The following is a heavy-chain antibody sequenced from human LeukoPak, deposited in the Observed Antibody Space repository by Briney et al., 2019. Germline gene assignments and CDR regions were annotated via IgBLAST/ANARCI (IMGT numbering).Heavy chain of an antibody. CDR2: IYYNGNT. CDR1: GGSISTDNCY. CDR3: ARGPFDI. J-gene: IGHJ3*02. Sequence: PSETLSLTCTVSGGSISTDNCYWGWIRQPPGKGLEWIGSIYYNGNTYYNPSLKSRVTISVDTSKNQFSLKLSSVTAADTAVYYCARGPFDIWGQGTMVTVSS. V-gene: IGHV4-39*07.